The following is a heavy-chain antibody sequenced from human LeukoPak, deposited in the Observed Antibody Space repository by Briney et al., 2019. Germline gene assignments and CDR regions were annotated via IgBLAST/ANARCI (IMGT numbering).Heavy chain of an antibody. D-gene: IGHD6-13*01. V-gene: IGHV4-59*01. CDR1: GGSISSYY. Sequence: PSETLSLTCTVSGGSISSYYWSWIRQPPGKGLEWIGYIYYSGSTNYNPSLKSRVTISVDTSKNQFSLKLSSVTAADTAVYYCARGYSSSWLHGSDAFDIWGQGTMVTVSS. CDR2: IYYSGST. CDR3: ARGYSSSWLHGSDAFDI. J-gene: IGHJ3*02.